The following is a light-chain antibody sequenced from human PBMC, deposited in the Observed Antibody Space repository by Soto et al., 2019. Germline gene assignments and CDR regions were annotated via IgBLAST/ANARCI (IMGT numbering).Light chain of an antibody. CDR2: GAS. CDR3: QQYNNWTPIT. CDR1: QSVSSN. Sequence: ESLITPSPATLSGSPGEGATLSCRASQSVSSNLAWYQQKPGQAPRLLIYGASTRATGIPARFSGSGPGTEFTLTISSLQSEDFAVYYCQQYNNWTPITFGQGARLEI. V-gene: IGKV3-15*01. J-gene: IGKJ5*01.